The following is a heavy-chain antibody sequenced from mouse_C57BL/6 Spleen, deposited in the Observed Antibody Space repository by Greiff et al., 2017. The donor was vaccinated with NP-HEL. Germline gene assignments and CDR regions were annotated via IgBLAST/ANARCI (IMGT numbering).Heavy chain of an antibody. Sequence: QQSGAELVRPGASVTLSCKASGYTFTDYEMHWVKQTPVHGLEWIGAIDPETGGTAYNQKFKGKAILTADKSSSTAYMELRSLTSEDSAVYYCTRGGGSSWGYAMDYWGQGTSVTVSS. CDR1: GYTFTDYE. CDR2: IDPETGGT. CDR3: TRGGGSSWGYAMDY. V-gene: IGHV1-15*01. J-gene: IGHJ4*01. D-gene: IGHD1-1*01.